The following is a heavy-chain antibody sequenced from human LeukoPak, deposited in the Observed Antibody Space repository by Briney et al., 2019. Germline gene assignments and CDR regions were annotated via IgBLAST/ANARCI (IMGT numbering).Heavy chain of an antibody. CDR2: ISGSGGST. CDR1: GFTFSSYA. D-gene: IGHD4-17*01. V-gene: IGHV3-23*01. CDR3: AKESTVTTYSYYYGMDV. J-gene: IGHJ6*02. Sequence: GGSLRLSCAASGFTFSSYAMSWVRQAPGKGLEWVSAISGSGGSTYYADSVKGRFTISRDNSKHTLYLQMNSLRAEDTAVYYCAKESTVTTYSYYYGMDVWGQGTTVTVSS.